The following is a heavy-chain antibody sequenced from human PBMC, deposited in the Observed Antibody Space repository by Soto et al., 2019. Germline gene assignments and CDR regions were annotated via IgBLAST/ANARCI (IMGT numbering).Heavy chain of an antibody. CDR2: LTRDGPA. CDR1: GFTFSNYA. D-gene: IGHD6-19*01. CDR3: ARTDRYDSPNTGWANRFNY. J-gene: IGHJ4*02. V-gene: IGHV3-23*01. Sequence: EVQLLESGGGLVQPGGSLRLFCAASGFTFSNYAVTWVRQAPGEGLEWVSTLTRDGPAYFGDAVKGRFTISRDNSKKMVYLQMNSLRVDDTAVYYCARTDRYDSPNTGWANRFNYWGQGTLVTVSS.